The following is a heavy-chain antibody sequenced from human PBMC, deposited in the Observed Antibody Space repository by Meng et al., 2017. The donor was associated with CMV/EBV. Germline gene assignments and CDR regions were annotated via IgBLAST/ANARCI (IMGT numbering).Heavy chain of an antibody. CDR2: ISSSSSYI. J-gene: IGHJ6*02. CDR1: GFTFSSYS. Sequence: GGSLRLSCAASGFTFSSYSMNWVRQAPGKGLEWVSSISSSSSYIYYADSVKGRFTISRDNAKNSLYLQMNSLRAEDTAVYYSARDNSGLFGVVIIPEYYYGMDVWGQGTTVTVSS. CDR3: ARDNSGLFGVVIIPEYYYGMDV. D-gene: IGHD3-3*01. V-gene: IGHV3-21*01.